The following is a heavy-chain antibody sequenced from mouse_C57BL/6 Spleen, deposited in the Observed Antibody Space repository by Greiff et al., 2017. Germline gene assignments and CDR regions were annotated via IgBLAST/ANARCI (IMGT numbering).Heavy chain of an antibody. CDR2: ISSGSSTI. Sequence: DVMLVESGGGLVKPGGSLKLSCAASGFTFSDYGMHWVRQAPEKGLEGVAYISSGSSTIYYADTVKGRFTISRDNAKNTLYLQMSSLRSEDTAMYYCARTGYCEEFAYWGQGTLVTVSS. J-gene: IGHJ3*01. CDR3: ARTGYCEEFAY. CDR1: GFTFSDYG. D-gene: IGHD2-3*01. V-gene: IGHV5-17*03.